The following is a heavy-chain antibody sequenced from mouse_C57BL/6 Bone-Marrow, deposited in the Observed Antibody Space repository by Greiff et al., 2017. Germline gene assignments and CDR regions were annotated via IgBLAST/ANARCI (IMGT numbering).Heavy chain of an antibody. CDR2: IYPGSGST. CDR3: ARRGTYYGSSYEGAMDY. V-gene: IGHV1-55*01. J-gene: IGHJ4*01. D-gene: IGHD1-1*01. CDR1: GYTFTSYW. Sequence: VQLQQPGAELVKPGASVKMSCKASGYTFTSYWITWVKQRPGQGLEWIGDIYPGSGSTNYNEKFKSKATLTVDTSSSTAYMQLSSLTSEDSAVYYCARRGTYYGSSYEGAMDYWGQGTSVTVSS.